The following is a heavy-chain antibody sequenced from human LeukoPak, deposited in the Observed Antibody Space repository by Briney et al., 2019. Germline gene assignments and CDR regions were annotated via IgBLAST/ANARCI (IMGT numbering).Heavy chain of an antibody. Sequence: SETLSLTCTVSGGSISSGDYYWSWIPQPTGKGLEWVGYIYYSGSNYYNPSLKSRVTISVDTSKNQFSLKLSSMPAADTAVDYCARDPNDYYDILTGYYRGYFDLWGRGTLVTVSS. V-gene: IGHV4-30-4*02. CDR2: IYYSGSN. CDR1: GGSISSGDYY. CDR3: ARDPNDYYDILTGYYRGYFDL. J-gene: IGHJ2*01. D-gene: IGHD3-9*01.